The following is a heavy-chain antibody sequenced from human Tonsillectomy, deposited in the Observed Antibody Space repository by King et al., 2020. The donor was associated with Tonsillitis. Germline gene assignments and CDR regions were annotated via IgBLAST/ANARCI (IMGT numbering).Heavy chain of an antibody. CDR3: AKVILAVPAATFVY. D-gene: IGHD2-2*01. Sequence: VQLVESGGGLVQPGRSLRLSCAASGFTFDDYAMNWVRQAPGKGLEWVSSISWNSGSIYYADSVKGRFTISRDNAKNSLYLQMNRLRAEDTALYYCAKVILAVPAATFVYWGEGALVTVSS. J-gene: IGHJ4*02. CDR1: GFTFDDYA. CDR2: ISWNSGSI. V-gene: IGHV3-9*01.